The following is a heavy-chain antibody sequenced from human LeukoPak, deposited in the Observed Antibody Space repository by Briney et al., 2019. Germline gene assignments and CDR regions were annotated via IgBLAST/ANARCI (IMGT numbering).Heavy chain of an antibody. CDR2: TYYRSKWYN. V-gene: IGHV6-1*01. D-gene: IGHD5-18*01. CDR1: GDSVSSNSAA. Sequence: SQTPSLTCGISGDSVSSNSAAWNWIRQSPSRGLEWLGRTYYRSKWYNDYAVSVKSRITINPDTTKNQFALQLNSVTPEDTAVYYCARALRIQLWLGDGMDVWGQGTTVTVSS. CDR3: ARALRIQLWLGDGMDV. J-gene: IGHJ6*02.